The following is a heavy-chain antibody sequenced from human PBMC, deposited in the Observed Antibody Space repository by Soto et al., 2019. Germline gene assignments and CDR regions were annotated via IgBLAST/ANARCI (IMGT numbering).Heavy chain of an antibody. CDR2: ISYDGSDK. CDR3: AGDYVLGVVAPGY. J-gene: IGHJ4*02. CDR1: GFTFSSYT. V-gene: IGHV3-30*04. D-gene: IGHD3-16*01. Sequence: QVQLVESGGGVVQPGRSLRLSCAASGFTFSSYTMHWVRQTPGKGLERVAVISYDGSDKYYADSVKGRFTISRDISKKLLFRQMTSLRTEARSVYFWAGDYVLGVVAPGYWGPEILGTVSS.